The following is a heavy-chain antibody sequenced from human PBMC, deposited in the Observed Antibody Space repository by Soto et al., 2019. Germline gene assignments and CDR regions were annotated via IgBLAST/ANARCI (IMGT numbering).Heavy chain of an antibody. CDR3: AREPLWGYYDSSGSTTRDAFDI. Sequence: EASVKVSCKASGYTFTGYYMHWVRQAPGQGLGWMGWINPNSGGTNYAQKFQGWVTMTRDTSISTAYMELSRLRSDDTAVYYCAREPLWGYYDSSGSTTRDAFDIWGQGTMVTVSS. J-gene: IGHJ3*02. CDR2: INPNSGGT. V-gene: IGHV1-2*04. D-gene: IGHD3-22*01. CDR1: GYTFTGYY.